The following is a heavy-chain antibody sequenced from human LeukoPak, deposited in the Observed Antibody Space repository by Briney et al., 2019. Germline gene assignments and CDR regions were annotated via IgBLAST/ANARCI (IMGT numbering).Heavy chain of an antibody. J-gene: IGHJ2*01. CDR2: ITGGGVST. Sequence: GGSLRLSCAASGFTFSHYDMSWVRQAPGKGLEWVSYITGGGVSTYYTDSVRGRFTISRDNSKNTLYLQMNSLRDDNTPVYYCAKKGSSGPGFFARWGRPRLVTVSS. D-gene: IGHD6-19*01. CDR1: GFTFSHYD. CDR3: AKKGSSGPGFFAR. V-gene: IGHV3-23*01.